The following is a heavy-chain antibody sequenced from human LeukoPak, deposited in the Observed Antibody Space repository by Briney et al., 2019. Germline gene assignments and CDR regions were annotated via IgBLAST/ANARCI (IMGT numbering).Heavy chain of an antibody. V-gene: IGHV3-48*04. Sequence: TGGSLRLSCAASGFDFSTYSIDWVRQAPGKGLEWVSYISSSSNIYHADSVKGRFTISRDNAKNSLHLQMNSLRAEDTAVYYCARVGRSGWTVDYWGQGTLVTVSS. J-gene: IGHJ4*02. CDR1: GFDFSTYS. CDR3: ARVGRSGWTVDY. CDR2: ISSSSNI. D-gene: IGHD6-19*01.